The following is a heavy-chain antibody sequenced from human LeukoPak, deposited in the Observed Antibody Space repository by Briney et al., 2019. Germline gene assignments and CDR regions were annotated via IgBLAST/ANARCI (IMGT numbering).Heavy chain of an antibody. V-gene: IGHV4-4*01. CDR1: GGSISSSNW. J-gene: IGHJ1*01. CDR2: IYHSGST. D-gene: IGHD6-19*01. Sequence: SGTLSLTCAVSGGSISSSNWWSWVRQPPGKGLEWIGEIYHSGSTNYNPSLKSRVTISVDTSKNQFSLKLSSVTAADTAVYCCARDPGYSSGWAEYFQHWGQGTLVTVSS. CDR3: ARDPGYSSGWAEYFQH.